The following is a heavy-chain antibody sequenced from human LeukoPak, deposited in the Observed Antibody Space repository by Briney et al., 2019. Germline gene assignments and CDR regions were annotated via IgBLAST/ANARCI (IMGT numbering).Heavy chain of an antibody. CDR1: GFTFSDYW. J-gene: IGHJ4*02. D-gene: IGHD3-10*01. Sequence: GGSLRLSCAASGFTFSDYWMSWVRQAPGKGLEWVANINQDGSEKYSVDSVKGRFTISRDNAKNSLYLQMNSLRAEETAVYYCARGGVLLWFGELFDYWGQGTLVTVSS. CDR3: ARGGVLLWFGELFDY. CDR2: INQDGSEK. V-gene: IGHV3-7*01.